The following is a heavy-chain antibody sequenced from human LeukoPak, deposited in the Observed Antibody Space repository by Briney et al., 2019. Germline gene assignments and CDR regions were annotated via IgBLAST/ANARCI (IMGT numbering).Heavy chain of an antibody. CDR2: IIPILGIA. J-gene: IGHJ3*02. D-gene: IGHD3-10*01. CDR1: GGTFSSYT. V-gene: IGHV1-69*04. Sequence: SVKVSCKASGGTFSSYTISWVRQAPGQGLEWMGRIIPILGIANYAQKFQDRVTITADKSTSTAYMELSSLRSEDTAVYYCAREGTQVTMVRGVIGIWGQGTMVTVSS. CDR3: AREGTQVTMVRGVIGI.